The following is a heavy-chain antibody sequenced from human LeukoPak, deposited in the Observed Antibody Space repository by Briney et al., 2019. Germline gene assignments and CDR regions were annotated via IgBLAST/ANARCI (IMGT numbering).Heavy chain of an antibody. V-gene: IGHV3-15*01. J-gene: IGHJ4*02. Sequence: GGSLRLSCAASGFTFSNAWMSWVRQAPGKGLEWVGRIKSKTDGGTTDYAAPVKGRFTISRDDSKNTLYLQMNSLKTEDTAVYHCTTDVGFLIHNLDYWGQGTLVTVSS. CDR2: IKSKTDGGTT. CDR1: GFTFSNAW. CDR3: TTDVGFLIHNLDY. D-gene: IGHD1-14*01.